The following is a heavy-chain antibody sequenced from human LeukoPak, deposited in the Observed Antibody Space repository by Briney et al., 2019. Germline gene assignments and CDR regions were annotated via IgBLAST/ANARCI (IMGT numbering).Heavy chain of an antibody. D-gene: IGHD6-25*01. J-gene: IGHJ4*02. Sequence: SETLSLTCTVSGGSISDYSWSWIRQPPGKGLEWIGNLYYNGSANHNPSLKSRVTISSDTSKNQFSLKLTSVTAADTAVYYCARAGGIRTAALDLDYWGQGTLVTVSS. CDR3: ARAGGIRTAALDLDY. CDR1: GGSISDYS. V-gene: IGHV4-59*01. CDR2: LYYNGSA.